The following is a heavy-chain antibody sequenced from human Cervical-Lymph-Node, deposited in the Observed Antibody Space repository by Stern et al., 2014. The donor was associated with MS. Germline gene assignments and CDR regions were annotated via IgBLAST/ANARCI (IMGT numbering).Heavy chain of an antibody. Sequence: QLQLQESGPGLVKPSQTLSLTCTVSGGSISSGGYYWSWIRQHPGKGLEWIGYIYYSGSTYYNPSLKSLVTISVDTSKNQFSLKLSSVTAADTAVYYCARAFVVGSIGGLDPWGQGTLVTVSS. CDR2: IYYSGST. J-gene: IGHJ5*02. CDR1: GGSISSGGYY. D-gene: IGHD2-15*01. CDR3: ARAFVVGSIGGLDP. V-gene: IGHV4-31*01.